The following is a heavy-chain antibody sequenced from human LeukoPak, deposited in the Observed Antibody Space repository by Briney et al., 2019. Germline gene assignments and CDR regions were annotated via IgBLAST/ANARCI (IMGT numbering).Heavy chain of an antibody. V-gene: IGHV4-59*01. CDR1: GGSISSYY. Sequence: PSGTLSLTCTVSGGSISSYYWSWIRQPPGKGLEWIGYIYYSGSTNYNPSLKSRVTISVDTSKNQFSLKLSSVTAADTAVYYCAACSSTSCYSYYYGMDVWGQGTTVTVSS. CDR2: IYYSGST. D-gene: IGHD2-2*01. CDR3: AACSSTSCYSYYYGMDV. J-gene: IGHJ6*02.